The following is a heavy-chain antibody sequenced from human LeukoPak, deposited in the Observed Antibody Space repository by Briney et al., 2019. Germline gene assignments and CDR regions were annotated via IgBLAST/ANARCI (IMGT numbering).Heavy chain of an antibody. CDR3: ATSYSSSSVDFDY. CDR1: GGSFSGYY. V-gene: IGHV4-34*01. CDR2: INHSGST. D-gene: IGHD6-6*01. J-gene: IGHJ4*02. Sequence: SETLSLTCAVYGGSFSGYYWSWIRQPPGKGLEWIGEINHSGSTNYNPSLKSRVTISVDTSKNQFSLKLSSVTAADTAVYYCATSYSSSSVDFDYWGQGTLVTVSS.